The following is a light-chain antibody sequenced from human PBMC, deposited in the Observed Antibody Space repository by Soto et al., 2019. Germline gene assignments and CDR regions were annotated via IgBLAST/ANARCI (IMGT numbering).Light chain of an antibody. Sequence: QSVLTQPPSVSAAPGQKVTISCSGSSSNIGNNYVSWYQHLPGTAPKVLIYDNNKRPSGIPDRCSGYKSGRSATLGITGRQTGDEGDYYCGTWDTSLSPVVFGGGTQVTVL. V-gene: IGLV1-51*01. CDR3: GTWDTSLSPVV. J-gene: IGLJ2*01. CDR1: SSNIGNNY. CDR2: DNN.